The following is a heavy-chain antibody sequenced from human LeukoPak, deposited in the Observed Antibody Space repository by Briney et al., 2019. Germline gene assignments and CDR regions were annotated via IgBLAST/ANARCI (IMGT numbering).Heavy chain of an antibody. CDR3: ARGRRYSGLQDY. CDR2: IYYSGST. CDR1: GGSISSYS. V-gene: IGHV4-59*01. Sequence: PSGTLCLTCAVSGGSISSYSWSWIRQPPGKGLEWVGDIYYSGSTNYNPSLKRRVTTSVDTSQNHFSLKLSSVTAPDTAVYYCARGRRYSGLQDYWGQGTLVTVSS. D-gene: IGHD1-26*01. J-gene: IGHJ4*02.